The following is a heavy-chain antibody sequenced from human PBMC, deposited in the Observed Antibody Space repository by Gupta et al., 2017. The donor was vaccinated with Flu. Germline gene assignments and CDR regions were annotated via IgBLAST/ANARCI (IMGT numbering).Heavy chain of an antibody. CDR3: ARVPIVVVPAANPGAFDI. J-gene: IGHJ3*02. V-gene: IGHV4-31*02. Sequence: WSWIRQHPGKGLEWIGYIYYSGSTYYNPSLKSRVTISVDTSKNQFSLKLSSVTAADTAVYYCARVPIVVVPAANPGAFDIWGQGTMVTVSS. D-gene: IGHD2-2*01. CDR2: IYYSGST.